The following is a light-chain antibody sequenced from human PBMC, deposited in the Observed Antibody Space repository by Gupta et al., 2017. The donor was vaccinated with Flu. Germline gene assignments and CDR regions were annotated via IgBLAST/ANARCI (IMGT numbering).Light chain of an antibody. V-gene: IGKV2-30*01. CDR1: QSLVFSDGNTY. J-gene: IGKJ1*01. CDR3: MQGTHWPWT. Sequence: DVALTQSPLSLSVTLGQPASISCTVTQSLVFSDGNTYLNWFHQRPGQPPRRLIYKVSRRDSGVPDRFSGSGSGSHFTLRISRVEAEDVGIFYCMQGTHWPWTFGQGTKVDI. CDR2: KVS.